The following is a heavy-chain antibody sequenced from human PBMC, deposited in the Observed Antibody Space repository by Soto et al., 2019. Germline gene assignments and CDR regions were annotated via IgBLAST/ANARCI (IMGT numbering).Heavy chain of an antibody. V-gene: IGHV3-23*01. Sequence: EVQLLESGGGLVQPGGSLRLSCVVSGFTLTDYHMSWVRQAPGKGLEWVSAIRNGGDGTHYADSVQGRFTISRDTSKNTLYLQMSSLRVEDTAIYYCAKVPWYSVTMVWGQGTLVTVSS. CDR3: AKVPWYSVTMV. J-gene: IGHJ4*02. D-gene: IGHD3-10*01. CDR1: GFTLTDYH. CDR2: IRNGGDGT.